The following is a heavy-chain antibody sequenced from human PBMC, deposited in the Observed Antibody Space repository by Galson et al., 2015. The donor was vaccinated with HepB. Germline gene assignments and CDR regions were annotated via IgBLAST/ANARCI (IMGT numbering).Heavy chain of an antibody. CDR2: ISSSSSYI. V-gene: IGHV3-21*01. J-gene: IGHJ5*02. CDR3: AREFWGEEAFNWFDP. D-gene: IGHD7-27*01. Sequence: SLRLSCAASGFTFSSYSMNWVRQAPGKGLEWVSSISSSSSYIYYADSVKGRFTISRDNAKNSLYLQMNGLRAEDTAVYYCAREFWGEEAFNWFDPWGQGTLVTVSS. CDR1: GFTFSSYS.